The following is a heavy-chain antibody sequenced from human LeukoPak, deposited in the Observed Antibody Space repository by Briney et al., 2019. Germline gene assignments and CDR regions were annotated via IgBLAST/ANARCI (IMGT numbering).Heavy chain of an antibody. CDR2: INPNSGGT. CDR1: GYTFTGYY. V-gene: IGHV1-2*02. CDR3: ARDSGSWSLGWTTDY. J-gene: IGHJ4*02. D-gene: IGHD6-13*01. Sequence: ASVKVSCKASGYTFTGYYMHWVRQAPGQGLEWMGWINPNSGGTNYAQKFQGRVTMTRDTSISTAYMELSRLRSDDTAVYYCARDSGSWSLGWTTDYWGQGTLVTVSS.